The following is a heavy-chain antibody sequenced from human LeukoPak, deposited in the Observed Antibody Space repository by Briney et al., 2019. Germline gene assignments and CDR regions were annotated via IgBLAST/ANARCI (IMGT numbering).Heavy chain of an antibody. V-gene: IGHV4-4*07. CDR1: GGSISSYY. CDR2: IYTSGST. Sequence: SETLSLTCTVSGGSISSYYWSWIRQPAGKGLEWIGRIYTSGSTNYNPSLKSRVTISIDTSKNQFYLKLNSVTAADTAVYYCARDRGYSYAFDYWGQGTLVTVSS. J-gene: IGHJ4*02. D-gene: IGHD5-18*01. CDR3: ARDRGYSYAFDY.